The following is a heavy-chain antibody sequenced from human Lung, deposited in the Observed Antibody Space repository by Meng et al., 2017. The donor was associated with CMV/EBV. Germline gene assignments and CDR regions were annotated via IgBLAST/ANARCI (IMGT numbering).Heavy chain of an antibody. Sequence: GGSLRLSFDASGFTFSNYGMHWVRQAPGKGLEWVAYIRFDGTQTYYSDSVKGRFAIFRDNSKNTLWQQRHSLTTEDTAMFYCAKVAESTTAPYNYFGAWGQGTMVTVSS. CDR2: IRFDGTQT. CDR1: GFTFSNYG. D-gene: IGHD1-1*01. CDR3: AKVAESTTAPYNYFGA. V-gene: IGHV3-30*02. J-gene: IGHJ4*02.